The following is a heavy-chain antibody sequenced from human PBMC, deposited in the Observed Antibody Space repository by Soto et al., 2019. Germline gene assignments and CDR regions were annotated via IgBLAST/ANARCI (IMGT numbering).Heavy chain of an antibody. D-gene: IGHD5-12*01. Sequence: SVKVSCKASGFTFTSSAMQCVRQARGQRLEWIGWIVVGSGNTNYAQKFQERVTITRDMSTSTAYMELSSLRSEDTAVYYCAAGPVLPTDIVVNFDYWGQGTLVTVSS. CDR2: IVVGSGNT. J-gene: IGHJ4*02. CDR1: GFTFTSSA. V-gene: IGHV1-58*02. CDR3: AAGPVLPTDIVVNFDY.